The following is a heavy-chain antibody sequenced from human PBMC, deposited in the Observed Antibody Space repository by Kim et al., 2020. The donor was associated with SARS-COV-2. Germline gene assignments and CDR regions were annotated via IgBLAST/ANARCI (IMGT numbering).Heavy chain of an antibody. Sequence: KGLFTISRDNAKNALYLQMNSLRAEDTAVYYCARDGYSSGWYNYYGMDVWGQGTTVTVSS. D-gene: IGHD6-19*01. V-gene: IGHV3-48*03. CDR3: ARDGYSSGWYNYYGMDV. J-gene: IGHJ6*02.